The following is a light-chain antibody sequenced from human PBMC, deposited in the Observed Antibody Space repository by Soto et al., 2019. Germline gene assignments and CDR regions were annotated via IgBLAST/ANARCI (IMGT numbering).Light chain of an antibody. CDR1: QSISSY. CDR3: KQSNSTPGT. CDR2: AAS. Sequence: DIQMTQSPSSLSASVGDRVTITCRASQSISSYLYWYHQKPGKAPKLLIYAASSLQSGVPSRFSGSGSGTEFTLTIIRMQPEDVATYYCKQSNSTPGTFGQGTKLEIK. J-gene: IGKJ2*01. V-gene: IGKV1-39*01.